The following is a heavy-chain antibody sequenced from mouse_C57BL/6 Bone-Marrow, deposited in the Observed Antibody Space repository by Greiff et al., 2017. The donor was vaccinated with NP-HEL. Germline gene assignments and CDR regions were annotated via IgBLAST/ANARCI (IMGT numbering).Heavy chain of an antibody. CDR2: IDPSDSYT. J-gene: IGHJ1*03. CDR1: GYTFTSYW. CDR3: ANWFITTVVANWYFDV. D-gene: IGHD1-1*01. V-gene: IGHV1-59*01. Sequence: QVQLKQPGAELVRPGTSVKLSCKASGYTFTSYWMHWVKQRPGQGLEWIGVIDPSDSYTNYNQKFKGKATLTVDTSSSTAYMQLSSLTSEDSAVYYCANWFITTVVANWYFDVWGTGTTVTVSS.